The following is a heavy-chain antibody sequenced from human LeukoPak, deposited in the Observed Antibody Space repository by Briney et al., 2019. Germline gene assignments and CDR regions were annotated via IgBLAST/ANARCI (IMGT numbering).Heavy chain of an antibody. Sequence: SGGSLRLSCAASGFTFSSYAMTWVRQAPGKGLEWVSGIIASDSRTYYADSVKGRFTISRDNSKNTLYLQMSSLRAEDTAVYYCAKDWAVDTARDWGQGTLVTVSS. D-gene: IGHD5-18*01. CDR3: AKDWAVDTARD. CDR2: IIASDSRT. J-gene: IGHJ4*02. CDR1: GFTFSSYA. V-gene: IGHV3-23*01.